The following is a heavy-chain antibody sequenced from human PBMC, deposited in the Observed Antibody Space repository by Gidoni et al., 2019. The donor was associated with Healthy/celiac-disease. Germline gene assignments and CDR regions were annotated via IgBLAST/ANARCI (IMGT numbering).Heavy chain of an antibody. D-gene: IGHD3-10*01. CDR1: GYTFTSYG. J-gene: IGHJ4*02. CDR2: ISAYNGNT. CDR3: ARDKAYYGSGSYYRVFDY. Sequence: QVQLVQSGAEVKKPGASVKVSCKASGYTFTSYGIRWVRQAPGQGLEWMGWISAYNGNTNYAQKLQGRVTMTTDTSTSTAYMELRSLRSDDTAVYYCARDKAYYGSGSYYRVFDYWGQGTLVTVSS. V-gene: IGHV1-18*04.